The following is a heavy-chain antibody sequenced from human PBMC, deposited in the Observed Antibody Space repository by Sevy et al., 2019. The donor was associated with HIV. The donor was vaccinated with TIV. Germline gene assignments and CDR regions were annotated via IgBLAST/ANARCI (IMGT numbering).Heavy chain of an antibody. CDR2: INHSGGT. J-gene: IGHJ2*01. D-gene: IGHD2-8*01. Sequence: SETLSLTCAVYGGSFSGYNYNWIRQPPGKGLEWIGEINHSGGTNYNPSFTNRVTISLDTSKNHFSLKLSSMTAADTAVYYRARGGEGVVPSPVLSLGPWGKYWYFDLWGRGTLVTVSS. CDR1: GGSFSGYN. CDR3: ARGGEGVVPSPVLSLGPWGKYWYFDL. V-gene: IGHV4-34*01.